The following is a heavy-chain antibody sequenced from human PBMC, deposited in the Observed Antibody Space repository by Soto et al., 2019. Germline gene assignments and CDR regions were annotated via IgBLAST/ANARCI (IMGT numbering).Heavy chain of an antibody. J-gene: IGHJ4*02. CDR2: ISSTTNYI. V-gene: IGHV3-21*01. Sequence: EVQLVESGGGLVKPGGSLRLSCAASGFTFTRYSMNWVRQAPGKGLEWVSSISSTTNYIYYADSMKGRFTVSRDNAKNSVYLEMNSLSGEDTAVYYCARESEDLTSNFDYWGQGTLVTVSS. CDR1: GFTFTRYS. CDR3: ARESEDLTSNFDY.